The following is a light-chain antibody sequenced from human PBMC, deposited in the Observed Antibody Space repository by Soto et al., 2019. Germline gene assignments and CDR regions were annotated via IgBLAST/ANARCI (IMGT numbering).Light chain of an antibody. J-gene: IGLJ1*01. Sequence: QSALTQPASVSGSPGQSITISCTGTSSDIGGYDYVSWYQQHPGKVPKLMIFEVSNRPSGVSYRFSGSKSGNTASLPISGLQAEDEADYYCSSYTGSSTLYVFGTGTKVTVL. CDR2: EVS. CDR1: SSDIGGYDY. V-gene: IGLV2-14*01. CDR3: SSYTGSSTLYV.